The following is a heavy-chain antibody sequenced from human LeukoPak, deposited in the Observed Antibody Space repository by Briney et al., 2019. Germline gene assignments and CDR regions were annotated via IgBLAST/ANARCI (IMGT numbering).Heavy chain of an antibody. CDR1: GYTFTSYG. V-gene: IGHV1-18*01. J-gene: IGHJ4*02. CDR2: ISGYNGNT. CDR3: ARVPILQYYYDSLSFDY. D-gene: IGHD3-22*01. Sequence: ASVKVSCKASGYTFTSYGISWVRQAPGQGLEWMGWISGYNGNTNYAQKLQGRVTMTTDTSTSTAYMELRSLRSDDTAVYYCARVPILQYYYDSLSFDYWGQGTLVTVSS.